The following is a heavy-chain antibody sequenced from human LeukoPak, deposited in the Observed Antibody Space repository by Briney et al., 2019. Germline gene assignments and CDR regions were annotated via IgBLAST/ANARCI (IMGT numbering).Heavy chain of an antibody. J-gene: IGHJ4*02. CDR2: IYYSGST. D-gene: IGHD3-22*01. CDR1: GGSISSSSYY. CDR3: ARHRNYYDSSGYHDY. V-gene: IGHV4-39*01. Sequence: SETLSLTCTVSGGSISSSSYYWGWIRQPPGKGLEWIGSIYYSGSTYYNPSLKSRVTISVDTSKNQFSLKLSSVTAADTAVYYCARHRNYYDSSGYHDYWVQGTLVTVSS.